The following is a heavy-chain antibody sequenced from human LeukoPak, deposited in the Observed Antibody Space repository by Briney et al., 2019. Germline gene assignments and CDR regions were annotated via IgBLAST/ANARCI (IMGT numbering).Heavy chain of an antibody. CDR2: ISGDGRTI. CDR3: AKGLEYYFDY. V-gene: IGHV3-74*01. D-gene: IGHD5-12*01. CDR1: GFTVSNYW. J-gene: IGHJ4*02. Sequence: PGGSLRLSCAASGFTVSNYWMSWVRQAPGKGLVWISRISGDGRTISYADSVKGRFTTSRDNAKNTVSLQMNSLRGEDTAVYYCAKGLEYYFDYWGQGTLVTVSS.